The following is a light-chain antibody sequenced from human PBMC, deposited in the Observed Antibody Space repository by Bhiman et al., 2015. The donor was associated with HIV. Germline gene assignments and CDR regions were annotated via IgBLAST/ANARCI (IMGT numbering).Light chain of an antibody. CDR2: RNN. J-gene: IGLJ2*01. CDR1: SSNIGSKT. CDR3: VAWDDSLNGVV. Sequence: QPVLTQSPSASGTPGQRVTISCSGSSSNIGSKTVNWYQQVPGTAPKLLIYRNNQRPSGVPDRFSGSKSGTSASLAISGLQAEDEADYYCVAWDDSLNGVVFGGGTKLTVL. V-gene: IGLV1-44*01.